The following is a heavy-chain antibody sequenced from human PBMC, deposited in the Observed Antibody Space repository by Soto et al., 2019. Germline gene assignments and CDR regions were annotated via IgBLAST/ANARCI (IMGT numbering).Heavy chain of an antibody. V-gene: IGHV4-39*01. J-gene: IGHJ4*02. CDR3: ARHGRWYRYCSGGSCVHYFDY. D-gene: IGHD2-15*01. Sequence: SETLSLTCTVSGGSISSSSYYWGWIRQPPGKGLEWIGCIYYSGSTNYNPSLKSRVTISVDTSKNQFSLKLSSVTAADTAVYYCARHGRWYRYCSGGSCVHYFDYWGQGTLVTVSS. CDR2: IYYSGST. CDR1: GGSISSSSYY.